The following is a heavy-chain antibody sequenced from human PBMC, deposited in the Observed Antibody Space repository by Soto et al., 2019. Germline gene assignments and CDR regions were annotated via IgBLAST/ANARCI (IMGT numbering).Heavy chain of an antibody. J-gene: IGHJ6*02. CDR2: ISYDGSNE. V-gene: IGHV3-30-3*01. CDR1: GFIFSTYT. D-gene: IGHD2-2*01. CDR3: ARDLVVVVPAARGPPYGMDV. Sequence: QVQLVESGGGVVQPGRSLRLSCAASGFIFSTYTMHWVRQAPGKGLEWVAVISYDGSNEYYADSVRGRFIISRDNSKNPLFLQMNSLRVEDTAVFYCARDLVVVVPAARGPPYGMDVWGQGTTVTVSS.